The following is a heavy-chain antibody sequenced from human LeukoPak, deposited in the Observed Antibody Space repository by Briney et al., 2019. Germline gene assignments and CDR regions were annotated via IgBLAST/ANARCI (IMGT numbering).Heavy chain of an antibody. V-gene: IGHV3-23*01. CDR2: INGSGDST. CDR1: GFTFSSYG. D-gene: IGHD3-3*01. Sequence: PGGSLRLSCAASGFTFSSYGMSWVRQAPGKGLEWVAAINGSGDSTYYAEDSVKGRFTITRDNSKNTLYLQMNSLRAEDTAVYYCAKGSGSYGQDLYYWGQGALVTVSS. J-gene: IGHJ4*02. CDR3: AKGSGSYGQDLYY.